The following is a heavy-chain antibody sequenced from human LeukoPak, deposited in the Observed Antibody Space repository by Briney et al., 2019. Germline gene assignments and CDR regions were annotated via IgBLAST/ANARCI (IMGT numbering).Heavy chain of an antibody. CDR1: GFTFSTYE. Sequence: GGSLRLSCAASGFTFSTYEMNWVRQAPGKGLEWVSYISSSGSTIYYTDSVKGRFTISRDNAKNSLYLQMNSLRAEDTAVYYCARDDSGAGGTPVLAYWGRGTLVTVSS. CDR3: ARDDSGAGGTPVLAY. V-gene: IGHV3-48*03. D-gene: IGHD6-13*01. CDR2: ISSSGSTI. J-gene: IGHJ4*02.